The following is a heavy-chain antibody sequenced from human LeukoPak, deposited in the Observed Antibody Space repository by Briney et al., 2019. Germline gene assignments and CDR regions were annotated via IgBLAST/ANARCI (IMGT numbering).Heavy chain of an antibody. CDR1: GGSFSGYY. CDR3: ARDKYGSGSYSWSKRLDS. CDR2: INHSGST. Sequence: SETLSLTCAVYGGSFSGYYWSWIRQLPGKGLEWIGEINHSGSTNYNPSLKSRVTISVDTSKNQFSLKLSFVTAADTAVYYCARDKYGSGSYSWSKRLDSWGQGTLVTVSS. V-gene: IGHV4-34*01. D-gene: IGHD3-10*01. J-gene: IGHJ4*02.